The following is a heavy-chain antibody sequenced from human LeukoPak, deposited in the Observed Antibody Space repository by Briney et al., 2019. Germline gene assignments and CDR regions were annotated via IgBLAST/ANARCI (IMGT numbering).Heavy chain of an antibody. D-gene: IGHD3-22*01. J-gene: IGHJ3*02. CDR3: ARDNRPYYDSTGAFDI. V-gene: IGHV4-4*07. CDR2: IYTSGST. CDR1: GGSISSYY. Sequence: PSETLSLTCTVSGGSISSYYWSWIRQPAGKGLEWIGRIYTSGSTNYNPSLKSRVTMSVDTSKNQFSLKLSSVTAADTAVYYCARDNRPYYDSTGAFDIWGQGTMVTVSS.